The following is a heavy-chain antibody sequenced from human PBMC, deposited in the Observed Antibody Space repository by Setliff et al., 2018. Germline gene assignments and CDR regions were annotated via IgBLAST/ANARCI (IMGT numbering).Heavy chain of an antibody. J-gene: IGHJ4*02. CDR3: AKGDTPMSPFLISG. CDR2: VRNDGSKT. Sequence: PGESLRLSCAASGFIFSDFGMHWVRQTPGKGLEWVAFVRNDGSKTYYGDSVKGRFTISRDNSKKTLDLQMNSLRPEDTAVYYCAKGDTPMSPFLISGWGPGTLVTVSS. CDR1: GFIFSDFG. V-gene: IGHV3-30*02. D-gene: IGHD5-18*01.